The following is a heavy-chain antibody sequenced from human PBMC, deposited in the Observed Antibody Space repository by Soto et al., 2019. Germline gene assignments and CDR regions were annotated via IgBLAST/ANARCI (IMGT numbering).Heavy chain of an antibody. CDR2: IWYDGSNK. CDR1: GFTFSSYG. CDR3: ARDYFTYYGSGTAGYMDV. J-gene: IGHJ6*03. Sequence: LGGSLRLSCAASGFTFSSYGMHWVRQAPGKGLEWVAVIWYDGSNKYYADSVKGRFTISRDNSKNTQYLQMNSLRAEDTAVYYFARDYFTYYGSGTAGYMDVWGKGTTVTVSS. D-gene: IGHD3-10*01. V-gene: IGHV3-33*01.